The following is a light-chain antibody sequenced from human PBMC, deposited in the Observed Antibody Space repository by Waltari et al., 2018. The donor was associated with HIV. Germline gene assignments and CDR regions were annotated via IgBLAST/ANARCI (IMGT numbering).Light chain of an antibody. Sequence: QSVLNQSPSASGTPGQGVIISCSGSSSNIRSNPVTSYQQFPGTAPNILTYSYGQRPSGVPERFSGYKSATSASLAISGLRSEDEADYYCATWDDSLNAWVFGGGTKLTVL. CDR3: ATWDDSLNAWV. CDR1: SSNIRSNP. J-gene: IGLJ3*02. V-gene: IGLV1-44*01. CDR2: SYG.